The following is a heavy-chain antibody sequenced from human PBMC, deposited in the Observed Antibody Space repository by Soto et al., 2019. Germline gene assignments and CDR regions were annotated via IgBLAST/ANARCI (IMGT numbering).Heavy chain of an antibody. D-gene: IGHD6-13*01. CDR2: IYYSGST. CDR3: AREISAAGYYYYGMDV. V-gene: IGHV4-59*01. Sequence: SETLSLTCTVSGGSISSYYWSWIRQPPGKGLEWIGYIYYSGSTNYNPSLKSRVTISVDTSKNQFSLKLSSVTAADTAVHYCAREISAAGYYYYGMDVWGQGTTVTVSS. CDR1: GGSISSYY. J-gene: IGHJ6*02.